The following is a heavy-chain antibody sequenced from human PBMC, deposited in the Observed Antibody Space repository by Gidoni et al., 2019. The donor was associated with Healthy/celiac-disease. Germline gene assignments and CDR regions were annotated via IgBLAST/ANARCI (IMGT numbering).Heavy chain of an antibody. CDR2: IIPIFGTA. CDR3: ARAPLTGYDPLSRYFDL. V-gene: IGHV1-69*06. CDR1: GGTFSSYA. J-gene: IGHJ2*01. Sequence: QVQLVQSGAEVKKPGSSVKVPCKASGGTFSSYAISWVRQAPGQGLEWMGGIIPIFGTANYAQKFQGRVTITADKSTSTAYMELSSLRSEDTAVYYCARAPLTGYDPLSRYFDLWGRGTLVTVSS. D-gene: IGHD5-12*01.